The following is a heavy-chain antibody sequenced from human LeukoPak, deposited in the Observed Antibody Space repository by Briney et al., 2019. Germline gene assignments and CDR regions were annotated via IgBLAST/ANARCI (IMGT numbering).Heavy chain of an antibody. V-gene: IGHV3-48*02. CDR3: ARGTRRSSSSSSRYWPY. CDR1: GFTFSDYS. J-gene: IGHJ4*02. D-gene: IGHD6-6*01. CDR2: ISSSSSTI. Sequence: PGGSLRLSCADSGFTFSDYSMNWVRQAPGKGLEWVSYISSSSSTIYYADSVKGRFTISRDNAKNSLYLQMNSLRDEDTAVYYCARGTRRSSSSSSRYWPYWGQGTLVTVSS.